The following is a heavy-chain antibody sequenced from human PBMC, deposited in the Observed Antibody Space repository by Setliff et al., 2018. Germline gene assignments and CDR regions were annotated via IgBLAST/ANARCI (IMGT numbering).Heavy chain of an antibody. V-gene: IGHV1-18*04. CDR3: AISTLSICSGGSCPNAFDV. J-gene: IGHJ3*01. Sequence: ASVKVSCKASGVTFSTYAMNWVRQAPGQGLEWVGVIVPQTRTTSYAQKFQGRVTMTTDTSKSAAYMDLRGLRSDDTAVYYCAISTLSICSGGSCPNAFDVWGQGTMVTVSS. D-gene: IGHD2-15*01. CDR1: GVTFSTYA. CDR2: IVPQTRTT.